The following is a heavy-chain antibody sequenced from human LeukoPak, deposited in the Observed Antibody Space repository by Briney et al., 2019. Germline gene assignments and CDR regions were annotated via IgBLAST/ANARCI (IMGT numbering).Heavy chain of an antibody. V-gene: IGHV3-48*03. CDR2: ISSSGSTI. CDR3: ARVGSLRYFDRSYYFDY. CDR1: GFTFSSYE. D-gene: IGHD3-9*01. J-gene: IGHJ4*02. Sequence: GGSLRLSCAASGFTFSSYEMNWVRQAPGKGLEWVSYISSSGSTIYYADSVKCRFTISRDNAKNSLYLQMNSLRAEDTAVYYCARVGSLRYFDRSYYFDYWGQGTLVTVSS.